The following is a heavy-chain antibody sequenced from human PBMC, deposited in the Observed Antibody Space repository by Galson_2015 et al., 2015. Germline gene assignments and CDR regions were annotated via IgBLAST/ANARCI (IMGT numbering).Heavy chain of an antibody. CDR3: ARESYGAEFAS. CDR2: LSSSSSYI. V-gene: IGHV3-21*01. Sequence: SLRLSCAASGFTFSFYSMIWVRQAPGKGLEWVSSLSSSSSYIYYADSVKGRFTISRDNAKNSLYLQMNSLRAEDTALYYCARESYGAEFASWGQGTLVTVSS. J-gene: IGHJ4*02. D-gene: IGHD4-17*01. CDR1: GFTFSFYS.